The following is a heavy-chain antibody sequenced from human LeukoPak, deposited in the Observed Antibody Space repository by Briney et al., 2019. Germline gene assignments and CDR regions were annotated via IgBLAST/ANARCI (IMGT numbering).Heavy chain of an antibody. CDR2: FYYSGST. Sequence: SETLSLTCTVSGYSISSGYYWGWIRQSPGKGLEWIASFYYSGSTYYNPSLKSRVTISEDTSKNQFSLKLSSVTAADTAVYYCARDLGIAAAGTNYYYYMDVWDKGTTVTVSS. CDR3: ARDLGIAAAGTNYYYYMDV. D-gene: IGHD6-13*01. J-gene: IGHJ6*03. CDR1: GYSISSGYY. V-gene: IGHV4-38-2*02.